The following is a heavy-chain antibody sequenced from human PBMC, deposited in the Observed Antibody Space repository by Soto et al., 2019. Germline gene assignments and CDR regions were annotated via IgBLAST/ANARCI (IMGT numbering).Heavy chain of an antibody. CDR2: IYNSGIT. Sequence: SETLSLTGTVSGGSVSSGSYYWSWIRQPQGKGLEWIGYIYNSGITNFNPSLKSRVTISVNTSKNQFSLRLSSVTAADTAVYYCARGAVRQFPYYFDHWGQGTLVTVSS. CDR3: ARGAVRQFPYYFDH. D-gene: IGHD6-19*01. CDR1: GGSVSSGSYY. V-gene: IGHV4-61*01. J-gene: IGHJ4*02.